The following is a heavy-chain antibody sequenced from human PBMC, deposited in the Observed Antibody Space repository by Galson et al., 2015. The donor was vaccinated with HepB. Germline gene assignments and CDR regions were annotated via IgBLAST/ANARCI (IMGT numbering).Heavy chain of an antibody. Sequence: SLRLSCAASGFTVSSNYMSWVRQAPGKGLEWVPVIYSGGSTYYADSVKGRFTISRDNSKNTLYLQMNSLRAEDTAVYYCAREIAVAGTRWFDPWGQGTLVTVSS. V-gene: IGHV3-66*02. CDR1: GFTVSSNY. J-gene: IGHJ5*02. CDR3: AREIAVAGTRWFDP. D-gene: IGHD6-19*01. CDR2: IYSGGST.